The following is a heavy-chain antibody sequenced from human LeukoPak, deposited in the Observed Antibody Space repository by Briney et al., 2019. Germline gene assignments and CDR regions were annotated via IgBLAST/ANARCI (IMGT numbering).Heavy chain of an antibody. D-gene: IGHD3-22*01. CDR1: GFTFSSYE. J-gene: IGHJ2*01. CDR3: ASDRPVVVAKKRFWYFDL. CDR2: ISTSGSTT. Sequence: GGSLRLSCAASGFTFSSYEINWVRQAPGKGLEWVSYISTSGSTTYYADSVKGRFTISRDNAKNSLYLQMNSLRAEDTAVYYCASDRPVVVAKKRFWYFDLWGRGTLVTVSS. V-gene: IGHV3-48*03.